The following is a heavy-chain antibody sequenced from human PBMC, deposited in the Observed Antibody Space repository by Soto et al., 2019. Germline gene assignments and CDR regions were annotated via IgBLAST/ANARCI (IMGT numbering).Heavy chain of an antibody. CDR3: ARDPMLGYCSGGSCYQSGWFDP. CDR1: GGTISSYY. CDR2: IYYSGST. Sequence: SETLSLTCPVSGGTISSYYWSWIRQPTGKGLEWIGYIYYSGSTNYNPSLKSRVTISVDTSKNQFSLKLSSVTAADTAVYYCARDPMLGYCSGGSCYQSGWFDPWGQGTLVTVSS. J-gene: IGHJ5*02. V-gene: IGHV4-59*12. D-gene: IGHD2-15*01.